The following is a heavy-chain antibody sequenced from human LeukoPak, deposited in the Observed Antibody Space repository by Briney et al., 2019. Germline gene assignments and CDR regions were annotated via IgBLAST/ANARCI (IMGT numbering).Heavy chain of an antibody. J-gene: IGHJ4*02. CDR3: ARPGKMSGTYSRSLFFFDY. CDR1: GYSFTSYW. D-gene: IGHD1-26*01. CDR2: IYPGDSDT. V-gene: IGHV5-51*01. Sequence: GESLKISCKGSGYSFTSYWIGWMRQMPGKGLEWMGIIYPGDSDTRYSPSFQGQVTISADKSITTAYLQWSSLKASDTAMYYCARPGKMSGTYSRSLFFFDYWGQGTLVTVSS.